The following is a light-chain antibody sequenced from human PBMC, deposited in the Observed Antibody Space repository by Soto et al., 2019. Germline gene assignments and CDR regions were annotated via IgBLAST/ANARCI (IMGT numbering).Light chain of an antibody. CDR2: QAS. CDR3: QQYNSYSWT. V-gene: IGKV1-5*03. J-gene: IGKJ1*01. Sequence: DIPMTQSTSTLSESVGDRVTITCRASQSISSWLAWYQQKPGKAPKLLIYQASSLESGVSSRFSGSGSGTEFTLTISSLQPDDFATYYCQQYNSYSWTFGQGTKVEIK. CDR1: QSISSW.